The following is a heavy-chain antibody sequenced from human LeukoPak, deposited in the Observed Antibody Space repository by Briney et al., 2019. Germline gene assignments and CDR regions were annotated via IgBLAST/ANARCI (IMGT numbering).Heavy chain of an antibody. V-gene: IGHV3-30*02. Sequence: GGSLRLSCAASGFTFSSYGMHWVRQAPGKGLEWVAFIRYDGSNKYYADSVKGRFTISRDNSKNTLYLQMNSLRAEDTAVYYCARESGKQLVGGDFDYWGQGTLVTVSS. CDR3: ARESGKQLVGGDFDY. CDR2: IRYDGSNK. CDR1: GFTFSSYG. J-gene: IGHJ4*02. D-gene: IGHD6-6*01.